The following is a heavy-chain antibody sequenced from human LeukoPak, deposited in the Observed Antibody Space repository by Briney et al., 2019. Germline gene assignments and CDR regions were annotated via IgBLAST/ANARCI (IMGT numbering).Heavy chain of an antibody. V-gene: IGHV3-23*01. Sequence: PGGSLRLSCAASGFTFSSYAMSWVRQAPGKGLEWVSAISGSGGSTYYVDSVKGRFTISRDNSKNTLYLQMNSLRAEDTAVYYCANPPPYSSGWNVFDYWGQGTLVTVSS. J-gene: IGHJ4*02. D-gene: IGHD6-19*01. CDR1: GFTFSSYA. CDR2: ISGSGGST. CDR3: ANPPPYSSGWNVFDY.